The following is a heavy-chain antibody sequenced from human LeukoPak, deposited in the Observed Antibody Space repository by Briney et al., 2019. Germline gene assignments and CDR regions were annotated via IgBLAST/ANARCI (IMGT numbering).Heavy chain of an antibody. J-gene: IGHJ3*02. CDR3: ARDRFYYFDTTGYYYDAFDI. D-gene: IGHD3-22*01. CDR2: IKPDGSEA. V-gene: IGHV3-7*04. Sequence: GGSLRLSCAASGFIFSNYWMSWVRQAPGKGLEWVANIKPDGSEAHYVDSVKGRFTISRDNAKNSLYLQMNSLRAEDAAVFYCARDRFYYFDTTGYYYDAFDIWGQGTMVTVSS. CDR1: GFIFSNYW.